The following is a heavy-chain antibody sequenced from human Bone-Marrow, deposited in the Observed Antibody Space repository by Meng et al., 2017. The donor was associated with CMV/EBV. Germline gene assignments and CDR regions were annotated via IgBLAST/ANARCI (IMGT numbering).Heavy chain of an antibody. Sequence: SVKVSCKASGVTFSSYAISWVRQAPGQGLEWMGGLIPIFGTANYAQKFQGRVTITTDESTSTAYMELSSLRTEDTAVYYCARRLTPPSFWRGYYYCYYYGMDVWGQGTTVTVSS. V-gene: IGHV1-69*05. J-gene: IGHJ6*02. CDR1: GVTFSSYA. CDR3: ARRLTPPSFWRGYYYCYYYGMDV. D-gene: IGHD3-3*01. CDR2: LIPIFGTA.